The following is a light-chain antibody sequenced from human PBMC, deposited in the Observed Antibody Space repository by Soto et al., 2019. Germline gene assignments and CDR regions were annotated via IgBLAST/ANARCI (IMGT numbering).Light chain of an antibody. CDR2: KAS. J-gene: IGKJ4*01. Sequence: DIQMTQSPSTLSASVGDRVTITCRASQSISSWLAWYQQKPGKAPKLLIYKASSLESGVPSRFSGSGSGTEFTLTISSLQPDDFATYYCQQYNSPRTFGGGTKV. V-gene: IGKV1-5*03. CDR1: QSISSW. CDR3: QQYNSPRT.